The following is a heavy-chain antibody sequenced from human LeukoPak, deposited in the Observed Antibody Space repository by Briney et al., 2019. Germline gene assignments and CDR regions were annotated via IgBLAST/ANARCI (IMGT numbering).Heavy chain of an antibody. CDR2: INPNSGGT. CDR3: ATSLLLWFGELLGGFDY. Sequence: ASVKVSCKASGYTFTGYYMHWVRQAPGQGLEWMGWINPNSGGTNYAQKFQGRVTMTRGTSVSTAYMELSRLRSDDTAVYYCATSLLLWFGELLGGFDYWGQGTLVTVSS. J-gene: IGHJ4*02. D-gene: IGHD3-10*01. CDR1: GYTFTGYY. V-gene: IGHV1-2*02.